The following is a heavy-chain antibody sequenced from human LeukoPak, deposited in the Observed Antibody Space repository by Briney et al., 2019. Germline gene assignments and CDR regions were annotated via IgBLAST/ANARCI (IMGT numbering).Heavy chain of an antibody. Sequence: PSETLSLTCTVSGGSISSYYWSWIRQPPGKGLEWIGYIYYSGSTNYNPSLKSRVTISVDTPKNQFSLKLSSVTAADTAVYYCAREVGAMLGLKTPFCFDPWGQGTLVTVSS. D-gene: IGHD1-26*01. CDR2: IYYSGST. J-gene: IGHJ5*02. V-gene: IGHV4-59*01. CDR3: AREVGAMLGLKTPFCFDP. CDR1: GGSISSYY.